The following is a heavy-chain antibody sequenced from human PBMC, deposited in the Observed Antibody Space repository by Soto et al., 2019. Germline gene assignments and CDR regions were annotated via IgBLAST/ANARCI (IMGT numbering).Heavy chain of an antibody. Sequence: APVKGSRKASGYTLSTHAMQWVRPAPRQKLEWMGWINGGTGQTKHSHRFQDRVSITRDTSASTAYMELSSLRSEDTAVYYCARGKGMEENYYYYGLDIWGQGTTVTVSS. J-gene: IGHJ6*02. V-gene: IGHV1-3*01. D-gene: IGHD1-1*01. CDR1: GYTLSTHA. CDR2: INGGTGQT. CDR3: ARGKGMEENYYYYGLDI.